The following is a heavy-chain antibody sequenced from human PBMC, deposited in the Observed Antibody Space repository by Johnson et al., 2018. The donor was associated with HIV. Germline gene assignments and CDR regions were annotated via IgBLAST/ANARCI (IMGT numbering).Heavy chain of an antibody. CDR3: AREGAWEVRPGAFDI. D-gene: IGHD1-26*01. CDR1: GFTFDAYG. V-gene: IGHV3-66*01. CDR2: IYSGGST. Sequence: VQLVESGGGVVRPGGSLRLSCAASGFTFDAYGMSWVRKAPGKGLEWVSVIYSGGSTYYDDPVKGRFTISRDNSKNTLYLQMNSLRAENTAVYYCAREGAWEVRPGAFDIWGQGTMVTVSS. J-gene: IGHJ3*02.